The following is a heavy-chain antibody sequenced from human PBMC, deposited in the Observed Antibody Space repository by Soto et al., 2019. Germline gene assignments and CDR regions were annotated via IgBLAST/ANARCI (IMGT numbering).Heavy chain of an antibody. CDR2: ISSSSSYI. D-gene: IGHD5-12*01. CDR3: ARDRDIVATTYYYYYGMDV. J-gene: IGHJ6*02. CDR1: GFTFSSYS. Sequence: NPGGSLRLSCAASGFTFSSYSMNWVRQAPGKGLEWVSSISSSSSYIYYADSVKGRFTISRDNAKNSLYLQMNSLRAEDTAVYYCARDRDIVATTYYYYYGMDVWGQGTTVTVSS. V-gene: IGHV3-21*01.